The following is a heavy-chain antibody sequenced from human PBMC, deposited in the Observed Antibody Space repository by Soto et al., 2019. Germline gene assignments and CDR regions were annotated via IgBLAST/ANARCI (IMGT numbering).Heavy chain of an antibody. J-gene: IGHJ4*02. V-gene: IGHV3-23*01. CDR2: SSATGAGT. Sequence: EVQLLESGGGLVQPGGSLRLSCAASGFTFSSYGMTWVRQAPGKGLEWVSFSSATGAGTYYADSVKGRFTISRDNSKNTLYLQMTSLRADDTDVYYCAKDRRAGGNYGFYSDFGGQGALVIVSS. CDR1: GFTFSSYG. CDR3: AKDRRAGGNYGFYSDF. D-gene: IGHD1-7*01.